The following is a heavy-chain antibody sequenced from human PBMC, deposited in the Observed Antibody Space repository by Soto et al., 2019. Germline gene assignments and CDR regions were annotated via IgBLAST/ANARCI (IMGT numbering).Heavy chain of an antibody. CDR2: IYYSGST. Sequence: PSETLSLTCTVSGASVSSSTYYWGWVRQPPGKGLGWIGTIYYSGSTYYTPSLRGRVTTSVDPSENQFSLKLSSVTAADTAVYYCASLPGYNDYTNFDYWGQGTLVTVSS. CDR3: ASLPGYNDYTNFDY. CDR1: GASVSSSTYY. J-gene: IGHJ4*02. D-gene: IGHD5-12*01. V-gene: IGHV4-39*01.